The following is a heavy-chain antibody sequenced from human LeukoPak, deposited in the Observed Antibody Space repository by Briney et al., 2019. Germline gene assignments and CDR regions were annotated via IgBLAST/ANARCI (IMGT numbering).Heavy chain of an antibody. CDR2: IYYSGST. J-gene: IGHJ4*02. Sequence: SETLSLTCTVSGGSISSSGYYWGWIRQPPGKGLEWIGSIYYSGSTYYNPSLKSRVTISVDTSKNQFSLKLSSVTAADTAVYYCARTIAARHPGGYFDYWGQGTLVTVSS. CDR3: ARTIAARHPGGYFDY. V-gene: IGHV4-39*07. CDR1: GGSISSSGYY. D-gene: IGHD6-6*01.